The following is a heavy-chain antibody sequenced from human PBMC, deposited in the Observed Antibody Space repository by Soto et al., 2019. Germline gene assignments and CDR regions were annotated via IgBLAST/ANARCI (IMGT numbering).Heavy chain of an antibody. J-gene: IGHJ6*02. V-gene: IGHV5-51*01. CDR3: ARHQIVVVTAGYYYYYGMDV. CDR2: IYPGDSDT. D-gene: IGHD2-21*02. CDR1: GYSFTSYW. Sequence: PGESLKISCKGSGYSFTSYWIGWVRQMPGKGLEWMGIIYPGDSDTRYSPSFQGQVTISADKSISTAYLQWSSLKASDTAMYYCARHQIVVVTAGYYYYYGMDVWGQGTTVTVSS.